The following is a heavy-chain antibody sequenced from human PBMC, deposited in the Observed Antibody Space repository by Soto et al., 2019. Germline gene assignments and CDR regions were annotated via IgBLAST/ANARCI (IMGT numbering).Heavy chain of an antibody. CDR2: INAGNGNT. CDR1: GYTFTSYG. CDR3: ARHPNDSSAYYHHYYYGMDV. V-gene: IGHV1-3*01. J-gene: IGHJ6*02. D-gene: IGHD3-22*01. Sequence: ASVKVSCKASGYTFTSYGIHWVRQAPGQRLEWTGWINAGNGNTKYSEKFQGRVTITRDTSASTAYLELSSLRSEDTAVYYCARHPNDSSAYYHHYYYGMDVWGQGTTVTVSS.